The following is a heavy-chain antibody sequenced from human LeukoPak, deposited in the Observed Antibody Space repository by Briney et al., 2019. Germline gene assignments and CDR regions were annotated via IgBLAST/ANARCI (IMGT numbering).Heavy chain of an antibody. Sequence: PSETLSLTCAVYGGSFSGYYWSWIRQPPGKGLEWIGEINHSGSTNYNPSLKSRVTISVDTSKNQFSLKLSSVTAADTAVYYCARDFYDSSGYYGRGDNWFDPWGQGTLVTVSS. J-gene: IGHJ5*02. CDR3: ARDFYDSSGYYGRGDNWFDP. D-gene: IGHD3-22*01. CDR2: INHSGST. V-gene: IGHV4-34*01. CDR1: GGSFSGYY.